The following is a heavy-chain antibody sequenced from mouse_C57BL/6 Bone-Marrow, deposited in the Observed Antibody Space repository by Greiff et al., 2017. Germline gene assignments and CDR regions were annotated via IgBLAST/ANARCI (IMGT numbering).Heavy chain of an antibody. Sequence: EVKLMESGGGLVQPGGSLSLSCAASGFTFTDYYMSWVRQPPGKALEWLGFIRNKANGYTTEYSASVKGRFTISRDNSQSILYLRMNALRAEDSATYYCARGIYFDYWGQGTTLTVSS. J-gene: IGHJ2*01. CDR1: GFTFTDYY. V-gene: IGHV7-3*01. CDR3: ARGIYFDY. CDR2: IRNKANGYTT.